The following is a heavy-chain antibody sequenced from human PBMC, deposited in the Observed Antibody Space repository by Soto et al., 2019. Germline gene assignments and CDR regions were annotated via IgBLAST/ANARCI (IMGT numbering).Heavy chain of an antibody. Sequence: ASVKVSCKASGYTFTGYYMHWVRQAPGQGLEWMGWINPNSGGTNYAQKFQGWVTMTREKSISTAYMELSRLRSDDTAVYYCARVKGGYDSSGYYEINYFDYWGQGTLVTVSS. V-gene: IGHV1-2*04. CDR1: GYTFTGYY. D-gene: IGHD3-22*01. J-gene: IGHJ4*02. CDR2: INPNSGGT. CDR3: ARVKGGYDSSGYYEINYFDY.